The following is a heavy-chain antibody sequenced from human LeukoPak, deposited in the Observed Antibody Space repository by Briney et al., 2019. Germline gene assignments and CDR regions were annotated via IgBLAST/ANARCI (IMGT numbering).Heavy chain of an antibody. Sequence: SETLSLTCTVSGGSITSISHYWGWIRQPPGKGLEWIGSIYYSGTTYYNPSLKSRVTISVDTSKNQFSLKLSSVTAADTAVYYCARNFYYDILTGYYTSWFDPWGQGALVTVSS. CDR3: ARNFYYDILTGYYTSWFDP. CDR2: IYYSGTT. J-gene: IGHJ5*02. V-gene: IGHV4-39*07. CDR1: GGSITSISHY. D-gene: IGHD3-9*01.